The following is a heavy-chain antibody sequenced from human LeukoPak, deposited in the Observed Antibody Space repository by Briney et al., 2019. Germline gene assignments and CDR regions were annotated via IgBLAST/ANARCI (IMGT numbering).Heavy chain of an antibody. CDR2: IYYSGST. J-gene: IGHJ6*02. CDR1: GGSISSYY. CDR3: ARSIVVAGIVSDYYYYAMDV. D-gene: IGHD6-13*01. V-gene: IGHV4-59*08. Sequence: PSETLSLTCTVSGGSISSYYWSWIRQPPGKGLEWLGYIYYSGSTNYNPSLKSRVTISVDTSKKQFSLKLSSVTAADTAVYYCARSIVVAGIVSDYYYYAMDVWGQGTTVTVSS.